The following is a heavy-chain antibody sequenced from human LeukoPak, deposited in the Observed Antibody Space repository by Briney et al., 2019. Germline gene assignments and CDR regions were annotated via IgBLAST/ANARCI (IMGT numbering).Heavy chain of an antibody. J-gene: IGHJ4*02. V-gene: IGHV4-39*01. Sequence: SETLSLTCIVSGGSISSGAYYWAWIRQPPGKGLEWIGSIYSTGSTYKNPSLKSRVTISIDTSKNQFSLKLNSVTAADTAVYYCARVGVDYSGNVLKYFFDYWGQGTLVTVSS. CDR1: GGSISSGAYY. CDR2: IYSTGST. D-gene: IGHD4-23*01. CDR3: ARVGVDYSGNVLKYFFDY.